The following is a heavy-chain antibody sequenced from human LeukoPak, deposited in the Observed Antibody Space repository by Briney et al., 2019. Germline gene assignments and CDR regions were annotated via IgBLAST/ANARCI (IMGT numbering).Heavy chain of an antibody. CDR3: ARAESIEYYFDY. D-gene: IGHD2/OR15-2a*01. V-gene: IGHV4-34*01. Sequence: SETLSLTCAVYGGSFSGYYWSWLRQPPGKGLEWIGEINHSGSTNYNPSLKSRVTISVDTSKNQFSLKLSSVTAADTAVYYCARAESIEYYFDYWGQGTLVTVSS. CDR2: INHSGST. J-gene: IGHJ4*02. CDR1: GGSFSGYY.